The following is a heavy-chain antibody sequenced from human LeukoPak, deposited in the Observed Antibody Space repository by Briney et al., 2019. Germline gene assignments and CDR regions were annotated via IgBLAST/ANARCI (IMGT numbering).Heavy chain of an antibody. CDR3: AGGAIFGGLQTTPMDY. J-gene: IGHJ4*02. D-gene: IGHD3-3*01. Sequence: QAGGSLRLSCAASGFSFSSYSMNWVRQAPGRGLEWGAVISYDGSNKYYADSVKGRLTISRDNSKNTLYLQMNSLRAEDTAVYYCAGGAIFGGLQTTPMDYWGQGTLVTVSS. V-gene: IGHV3-30*05. CDR2: ISYDGSNK. CDR1: GFSFSSYS.